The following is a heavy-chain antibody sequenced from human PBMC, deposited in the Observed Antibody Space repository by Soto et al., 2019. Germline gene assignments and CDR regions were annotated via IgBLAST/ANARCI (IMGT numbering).Heavy chain of an antibody. CDR2: TYYRSKWYN. CDR3: ARSTYSSGWLASFDY. V-gene: IGHV6-1*01. D-gene: IGHD6-19*01. CDR1: GDSVSSNSAA. J-gene: IGHJ4*02. Sequence: SQTLSLTCAISGDSVSSNSAAWNWIRQSPSRGLEWLGRTYYRSKWYNDYAVSVKSRITINPDTSKNRFSLQLNSVTPEDTAVYYCARSTYSSGWLASFDYWGQGTLVTVSS.